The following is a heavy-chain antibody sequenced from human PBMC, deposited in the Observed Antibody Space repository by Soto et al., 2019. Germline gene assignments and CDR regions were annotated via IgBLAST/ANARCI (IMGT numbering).Heavy chain of an antibody. Sequence: QVQLVESGGGVVQPGRSLRLSCAASGFTFSSYGMHWVRQAPGKGLEWVAVISYDGSNKYYADSVKGRFTISRDNSKKTLYLQKNSLRAEDTAVYYCAKDEGYYGSGSYAKSYGMDVWGQGTTVTVSS. D-gene: IGHD3-10*01. CDR3: AKDEGYYGSGSYAKSYGMDV. V-gene: IGHV3-30*18. J-gene: IGHJ6*02. CDR1: GFTFSSYG. CDR2: ISYDGSNK.